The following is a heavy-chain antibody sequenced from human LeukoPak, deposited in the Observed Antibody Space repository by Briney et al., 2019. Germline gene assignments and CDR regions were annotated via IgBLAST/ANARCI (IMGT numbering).Heavy chain of an antibody. Sequence: ASVKVSCKASGYTFTGYYMHWVRQAPGQGLEWMGWINPNSGGTNYAQKFQGRLTMTRDTSISTAYMELSRLRSDDTAVYYCARTRQPSPHFDYWGQGTLVTVSS. D-gene: IGHD5-18*01. V-gene: IGHV1-2*02. CDR1: GYTFTGYY. CDR2: INPNSGGT. CDR3: ARTRQPSPHFDY. J-gene: IGHJ4*02.